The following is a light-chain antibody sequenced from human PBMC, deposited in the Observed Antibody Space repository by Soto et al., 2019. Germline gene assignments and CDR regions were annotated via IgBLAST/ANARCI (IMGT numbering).Light chain of an antibody. CDR2: KAS. CDR1: QTISSW. Sequence: DIQMTQSPSTLTGSVGXRVTITCRASQTISSWLAWYQQKPGKAPKLLIYKASTLKSGVPSRFSGSGSGTEFTLTISSLQPDDFATYYCQHYNSYSEAFGQGTKVE. CDR3: QHYNSYSEA. J-gene: IGKJ1*01. V-gene: IGKV1-5*03.